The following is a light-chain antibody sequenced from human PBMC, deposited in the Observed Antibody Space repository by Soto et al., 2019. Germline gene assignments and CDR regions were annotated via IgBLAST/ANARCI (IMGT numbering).Light chain of an antibody. CDR2: EVN. V-gene: IGLV2-8*01. Sequence: QSVLTQPPSASGSPGRSVTISCTGTSSDVGGYNYVSWYQQHPGKAPKLVIFEVNKRPSGVPDRFSGSKSGNTASLTVSGLQTEDEADYYCNSYAGSNSFVFGTGTKVTVL. CDR3: NSYAGSNSFV. J-gene: IGLJ1*01. CDR1: SSDVGGYNY.